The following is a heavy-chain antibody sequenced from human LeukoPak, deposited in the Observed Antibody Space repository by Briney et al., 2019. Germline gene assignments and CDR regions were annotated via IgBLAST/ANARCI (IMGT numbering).Heavy chain of an antibody. CDR3: AKDGITIFGVAYGLDY. CDR1: GFTFSSYA. Sequence: PGGSLRLSCAASGFTFSSYAMSWVRQAPGKGLEGVSAISGSGGSTYYADSVKGRFTISRDNSKNTLYLQMNSLRAEDTAVYYCAKDGITIFGVAYGLDYWGQGTLVTVSS. V-gene: IGHV3-23*01. CDR2: ISGSGGST. J-gene: IGHJ4*02. D-gene: IGHD3-3*01.